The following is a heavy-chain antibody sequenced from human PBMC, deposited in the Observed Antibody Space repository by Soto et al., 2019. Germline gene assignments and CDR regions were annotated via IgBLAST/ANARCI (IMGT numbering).Heavy chain of an antibody. CDR2: IIPIFGTA. CDR3: GGGDYVFWSGFFSGGGVYYYYGMDV. V-gene: IGHV1-69*06. CDR1: GGTFSSYA. D-gene: IGHD3-3*01. Sequence: QVQLVQSGAEVKKPGSSVKVSCKASGGTFSSYAISWVRQAPGQGLEWMGGIIPIFGTANYAQKFQGRVTVPADKSTGPAYRERSSLGSEDTAGFYWGGGDYVFWSGFFSGGGVYYYYGMDVWGQGTTVTVSS. J-gene: IGHJ6*02.